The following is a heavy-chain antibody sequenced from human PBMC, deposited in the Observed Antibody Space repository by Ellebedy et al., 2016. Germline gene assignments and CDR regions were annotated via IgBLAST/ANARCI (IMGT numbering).Heavy chain of an antibody. CDR1: GGSFSGYY. D-gene: IGHD2-8*01. J-gene: IGHJ2*01. V-gene: IGHV4-34*01. CDR3: ARTRGKMVYAPSMGYFDL. CDR2: INHSGST. Sequence: SETLSLTCAVYGGSFSGYYWSWIRQPPGKGLEWIGEINHSGSTNYNPSLKSRVTISVDTSKNQFSLKLSSVTAADTAVYYCARTRGKMVYAPSMGYFDLWGRGTLVTVSS.